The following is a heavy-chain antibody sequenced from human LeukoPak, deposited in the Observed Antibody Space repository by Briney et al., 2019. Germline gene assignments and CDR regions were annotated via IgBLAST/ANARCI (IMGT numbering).Heavy chain of an antibody. CDR2: IRYDGSND. CDR3: AKDAEYSSSSGNY. J-gene: IGHJ4*02. CDR1: GFTFSSYG. D-gene: IGHD6-6*01. Sequence: GGSLRLSCAASGFTFSSYGMHWVRQAPGKGLEWVAFIRYDGSNDYYADSVKGRFTISRDNSKNTLYLQMNSLRAEDTAVYYCAKDAEYSSSSGNYWGQGTLVTVSP. V-gene: IGHV3-30*02.